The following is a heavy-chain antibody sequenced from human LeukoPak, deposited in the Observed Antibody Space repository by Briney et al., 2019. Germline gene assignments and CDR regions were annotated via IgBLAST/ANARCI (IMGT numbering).Heavy chain of an antibody. Sequence: PSETLSLTCTVSGGSISSSSYYWGWIRQPPGKGLEWIGSIYYSGSTYYNPSLKSRVTISVDTSKDQFFLKLSSVTAADTAVYYCARHQNQLLLSGFFDYWGQGTLVTVSS. V-gene: IGHV4-39*01. J-gene: IGHJ4*02. CDR1: GGSISSSSYY. CDR2: IYYSGST. CDR3: ARHQNQLLLSGFFDY. D-gene: IGHD2-2*01.